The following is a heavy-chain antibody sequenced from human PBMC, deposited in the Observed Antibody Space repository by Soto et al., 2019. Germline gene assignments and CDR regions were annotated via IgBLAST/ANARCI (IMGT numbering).Heavy chain of an antibody. CDR2: INAGNGNT. D-gene: IGHD2-2*01. J-gene: IGHJ5*02. CDR1: GYTFTRYG. Sequence: ASVKVSCKASGYTFTRYGMHWVRQAPGQRLEWMGWINAGNGNTRYSQKFQGRVTITRDTSASTAYMELSSLRSEDTAVYYCARDPHLAGSCSSTSCYEMYNWFDPWGQGTRVTVSS. V-gene: IGHV1-3*01. CDR3: ARDPHLAGSCSSTSCYEMYNWFDP.